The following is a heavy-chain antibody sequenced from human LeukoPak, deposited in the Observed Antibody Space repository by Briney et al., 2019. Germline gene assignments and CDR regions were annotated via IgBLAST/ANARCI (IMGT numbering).Heavy chain of an antibody. CDR2: IYYGGST. D-gene: IGHD2-15*01. J-gene: IGHJ4*02. CDR1: GDSINSNY. CDR3: ARLLAGCPGGRCRAHFDY. Sequence: SETLSLTCSVSGDSINSNYWSWMRQPPGKGLEWIGYIYYGGSTKYNPSLKSRVSMSVDTSKNQFSLNLSSVTAADTAVYHCARLLAGCPGGRCRAHFDYWGQGTLVTVSS. V-gene: IGHV4-59*01.